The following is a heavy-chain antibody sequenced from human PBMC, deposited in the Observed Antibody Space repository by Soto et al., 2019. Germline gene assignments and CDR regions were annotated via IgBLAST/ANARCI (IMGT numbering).Heavy chain of an antibody. Sequence: GGSLRLSCTASGFTVRYKVMNWVRQAPGKGLEWVSIIYPDGRVFYADSVKGRFTISRDNSKNTLYLQMDSLRAEDTAVYYCVDFLEGGFDPWGQGTLVTVSS. D-gene: IGHD3-3*01. V-gene: IGHV3-66*01. CDR1: GFTVRYKV. CDR3: VDFLEGGFDP. CDR2: IYPDGRV. J-gene: IGHJ5*02.